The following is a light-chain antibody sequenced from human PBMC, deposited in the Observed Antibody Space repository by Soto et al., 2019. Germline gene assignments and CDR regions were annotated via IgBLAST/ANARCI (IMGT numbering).Light chain of an antibody. Sequence: DIQMTQSPASLSASAGDRVTISCRATQTIGNSLNWYQQRPGKAPNLLIYGTSTLQDGVPSRFSGSGSGTDFTLTISSLQPEDSATYFCQESHTFLWGTFGKGTKV. V-gene: IGKV1-39*01. CDR3: QESHTFLWGT. CDR1: QTIGNS. J-gene: IGKJ1*01. CDR2: GTS.